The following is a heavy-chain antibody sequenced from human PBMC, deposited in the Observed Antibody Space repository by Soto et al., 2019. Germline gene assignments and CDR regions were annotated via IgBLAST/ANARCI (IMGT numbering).Heavy chain of an antibody. J-gene: IGHJ5*02. CDR2: IFYSGST. Sequence: AETLSLTCTVSGGSISSRRYYWGWIRQPPGKGLEWIGSIFYSGSTYYNPSLKSRVTISVDTSKTQFSLKLSSVTAADTAVYYCARAGYYNSWFDPWGQGTLVTVSS. V-gene: IGHV4-39*01. D-gene: IGHD3-9*01. CDR1: GGSISSRRYY. CDR3: ARAGYYNSWFDP.